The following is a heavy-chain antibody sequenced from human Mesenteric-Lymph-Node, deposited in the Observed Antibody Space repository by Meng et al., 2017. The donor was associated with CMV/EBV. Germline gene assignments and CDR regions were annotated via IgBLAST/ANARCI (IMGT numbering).Heavy chain of an antibody. V-gene: IGHV1-18*01. Sequence: ASVKVSCKTSGYTFTSYGISWVRQAPGQGLEWMGWISTNNGNTEYGQNLQGRVTLTTDTSMTTAYMELGSLRSDDTAVYYCARVSRYYNFWGGMDVWGQGTTVTVSS. J-gene: IGHJ6*02. CDR1: GYTFTSYG. D-gene: IGHD3-3*01. CDR3: ARVSRYYNFWGGMDV. CDR2: ISTNNGNT.